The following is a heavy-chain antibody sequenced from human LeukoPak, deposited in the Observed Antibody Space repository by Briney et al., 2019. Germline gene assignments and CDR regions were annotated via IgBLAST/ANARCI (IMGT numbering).Heavy chain of an antibody. CDR2: IKEDGSEK. Sequence: GGSLRLSCAASGFSLSDAWMSWVRQAPGKGLEWVANIKEDGSEKYYVDSVKGRFTISRDSAKNSLYLQMNSLRVEDTAVYYCARDHNYGSDYWGQGTLVTVSS. D-gene: IGHD5-18*01. J-gene: IGHJ4*02. V-gene: IGHV3-7*03. CDR1: GFSLSDAW. CDR3: ARDHNYGSDY.